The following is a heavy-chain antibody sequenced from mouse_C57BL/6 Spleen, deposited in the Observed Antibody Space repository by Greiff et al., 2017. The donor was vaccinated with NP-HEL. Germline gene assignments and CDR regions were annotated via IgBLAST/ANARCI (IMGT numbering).Heavy chain of an antibody. CDR1: GFTFSDYG. D-gene: IGHD2-5*01. Sequence: EVKLMESGGGLVKPGGSLKLSCAASGFTFSDYGMHWVRQAPEKGLEWVAYISSGSSTIYYADTVKGRFTISRDNAKNTLFLQMTSLRSEDTAMYYCARGAYSNSFAYWGQGTLVTVSA. CDR3: ARGAYSNSFAY. J-gene: IGHJ3*01. CDR2: ISSGSSTI. V-gene: IGHV5-17*01.